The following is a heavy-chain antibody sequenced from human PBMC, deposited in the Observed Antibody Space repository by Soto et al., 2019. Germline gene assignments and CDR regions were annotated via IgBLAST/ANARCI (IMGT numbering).Heavy chain of an antibody. D-gene: IGHD2-8*01. J-gene: IGHJ4*02. CDR1: GFTFSSYS. CDR2: ISSSSSYI. Sequence: EVQLVESGGGLVKPGGSLRLSCAASGFTFSSYSMNWVRQAPGKGLEWVSSISSSSSYIYYADSVKGRFTISRDNAKNSLYLQMNSLRAEDTAVYYCARMVYAILPYFDYWGQGTLVTVSS. V-gene: IGHV3-21*01. CDR3: ARMVYAILPYFDY.